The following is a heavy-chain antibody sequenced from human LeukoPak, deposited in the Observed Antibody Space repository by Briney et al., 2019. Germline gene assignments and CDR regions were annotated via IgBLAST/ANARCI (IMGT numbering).Heavy chain of an antibody. CDR1: GFTFSSYG. J-gene: IGHJ3*02. Sequence: LPGGSLRLSCAASGFTFSSYGMHWVRQAPGKGLEWVAVIWYDGSNKYYADSVKGRFTISRDNPKNTLYLQMNSLRAEDTAVYYCARERMAAAGTKRSHAFDIWGQGTMVTVSS. CDR2: IWYDGSNK. CDR3: ARERMAAAGTKRSHAFDI. V-gene: IGHV3-33*01. D-gene: IGHD6-13*01.